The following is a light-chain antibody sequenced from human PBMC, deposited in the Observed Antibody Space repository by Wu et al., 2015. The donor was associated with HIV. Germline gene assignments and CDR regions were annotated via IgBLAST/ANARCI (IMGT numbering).Light chain of an antibody. CDR2: GAS. CDR3: QQCGGSPVT. CDR1: RSVNNNY. Sequence: DIVLTQSPGTLSLSPGERATLSCRASRSVNNNYLAWYQQRPGQAPRLIIYGASRGATGIPDRFSGSGSGTDFTLTISRLEPEDFAVYYCQQCGGSPVTFGPGTKVDFK. J-gene: IGKJ3*01. V-gene: IGKV3-20*01.